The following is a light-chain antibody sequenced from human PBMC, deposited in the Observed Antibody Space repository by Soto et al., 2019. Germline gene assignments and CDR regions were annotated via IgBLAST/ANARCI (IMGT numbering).Light chain of an antibody. Sequence: QSALTQPASVSGSPGQSITISCAGTSSDIGGSNYVSWYQQHPGKAPKLMIYGVSNRPSGASNRFSGSKSGNTASLTISGLQAEDEADYFCYSSRSSSSTFYVFGTGTKLTVL. CDR1: SSDIGGSNY. CDR3: YSSRSSSSTFYV. V-gene: IGLV2-14*03. J-gene: IGLJ1*01. CDR2: GVS.